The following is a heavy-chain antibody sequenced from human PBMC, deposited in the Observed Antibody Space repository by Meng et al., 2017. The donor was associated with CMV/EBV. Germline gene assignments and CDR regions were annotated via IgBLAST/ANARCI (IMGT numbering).Heavy chain of an antibody. D-gene: IGHD2-2*01. CDR2: ISSSGSTI. CDR3: ARARVPAAIGAINWFDP. V-gene: IGHV3-11*01. CDR1: GFTFSNAW. Sequence: GESLKISCAASGFTFSNAWMSWIRQAPGKGLEWVSYISSSGSTIYYADSVKGRFTISRDNAKNSLYLQMNSLRAEDTAVYYCARARVPAAIGAINWFDPWGQGTLVTVSS. J-gene: IGHJ5*02.